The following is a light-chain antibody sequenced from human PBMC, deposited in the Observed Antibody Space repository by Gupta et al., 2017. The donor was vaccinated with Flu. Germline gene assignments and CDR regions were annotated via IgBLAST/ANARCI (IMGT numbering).Light chain of an antibody. J-gene: IGKJ4*01. V-gene: IGKV1-27*01. Sequence: PSSLSSSVGDRVTITCRASQGISNYLAWYQQKPGKDPKLLIYSASTLQSGVTSSFSGSGSGTDFTLTISSLQPEDVATYYCQKNNSTPFTFGRGTKVEIK. CDR3: QKNNSTPFT. CDR2: SAS. CDR1: QGISNY.